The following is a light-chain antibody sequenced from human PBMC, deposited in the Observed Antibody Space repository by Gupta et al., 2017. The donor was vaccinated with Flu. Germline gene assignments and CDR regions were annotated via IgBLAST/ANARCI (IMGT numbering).Light chain of an antibody. V-gene: IGLV3-21*02. J-gene: IGLJ3*02. CDR1: KVGTTS. CDR3: QVWDSISGQVL. Sequence: SFVLTPPPSVSVAPGQTASITCGGNKVGTTSVHWYQQKAGQAPVVVLYDDSDRHAGIPERVSGSKSGNTATLTISRVEAGDEADYYCQVWDSISGQVLFGGGTTLTVL. CDR2: DDS.